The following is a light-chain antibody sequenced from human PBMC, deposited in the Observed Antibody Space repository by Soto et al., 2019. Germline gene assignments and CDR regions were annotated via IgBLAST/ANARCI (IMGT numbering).Light chain of an antibody. CDR3: QQYLTLGWT. Sequence: DIQMTQSPSTLSASVGDRVTISCRASQSINNRLGWYQQKLGKAPKLLIYQTSSLESGVPSRFSGSGSGTEFILTISSLQTDDFATYYCQQYLTLGWTFGQGTKVEIK. CDR2: QTS. J-gene: IGKJ1*01. V-gene: IGKV1-5*03. CDR1: QSINNR.